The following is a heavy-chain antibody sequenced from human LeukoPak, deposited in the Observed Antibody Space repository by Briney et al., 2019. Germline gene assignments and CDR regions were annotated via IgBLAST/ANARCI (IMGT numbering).Heavy chain of an antibody. CDR2: IDPKSGGP. Sequence: GASVKVSCKTSGYTFSVKFLHWLRQAPGQGLEWMGGIDPKSGGPVYGQNFRGRVTVTRDTSVSTAHMELSRLRSDDTAVYFCALENCYVDTRCSKSNDYCGRGTLVTVSS. V-gene: IGHV1-2*02. J-gene: IGHJ4*02. CDR1: GYTFSVKF. D-gene: IGHD3-10*02. CDR3: ALENCYVDTRCSKSNDY.